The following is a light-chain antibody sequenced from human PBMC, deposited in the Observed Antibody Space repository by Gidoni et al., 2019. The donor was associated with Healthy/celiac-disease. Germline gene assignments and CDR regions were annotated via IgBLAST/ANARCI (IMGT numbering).Light chain of an antibody. J-gene: IGKJ2*01. Sequence: DIVMTQSPDSLAVSLGEKATINCKSSQSVLYSSNNKNYLAWYQQKPGQPPKLLIYWASTPESGVPDRFSGSGSGTDFTLTVSSLQAEDVAVSYCQQYYSTPYTFGQGTKLEIK. CDR3: QQYYSTPYT. CDR1: QSVLYSSNNKNY. CDR2: WAS. V-gene: IGKV4-1*01.